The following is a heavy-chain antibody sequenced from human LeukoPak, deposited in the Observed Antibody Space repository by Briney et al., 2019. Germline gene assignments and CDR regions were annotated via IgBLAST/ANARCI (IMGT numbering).Heavy chain of an antibody. CDR1: GFTFSSYE. Sequence: GGSLRLSCAASGFTFSSYEMNCVRQAPRKGLEWVSYISSSGSTIYYADSVKGRFTISRDNAKNSLYLQMNSLRAEDTAVYYCARDHYGSGSYYPQFDYWGQGTLVTVSS. V-gene: IGHV3-48*03. CDR2: ISSSGSTI. CDR3: ARDHYGSGSYYPQFDY. D-gene: IGHD3-10*01. J-gene: IGHJ4*02.